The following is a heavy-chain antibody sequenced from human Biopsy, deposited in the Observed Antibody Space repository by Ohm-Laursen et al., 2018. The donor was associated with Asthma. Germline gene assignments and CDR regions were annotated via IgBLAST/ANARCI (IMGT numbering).Heavy chain of an antibody. Sequence: SLRLSCAASGFTFSDYDMHWVRQAPGKGLKWVAVISYDGTNKDYADSVKGRFTFSRDNSQNTLSLEMNSLRVEDTAVYYCARDLRSDNWNPWGMDVWGLGTTVTVAS. CDR3: ARDLRSDNWNPWGMDV. D-gene: IGHD1-20*01. CDR1: GFTFSDYD. J-gene: IGHJ6*02. CDR2: ISYDGTNK. V-gene: IGHV3-30-3*01.